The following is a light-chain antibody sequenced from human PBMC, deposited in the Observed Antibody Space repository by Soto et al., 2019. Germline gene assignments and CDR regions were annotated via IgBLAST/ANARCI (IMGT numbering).Light chain of an antibody. CDR2: WAS. CDR3: QQYYSTRT. Sequence: DSVMTQSPDSLAVSLGERATINCKSSQSVLYNSNNKNYLAWYQQKPGQPPKLLIYWASTRESGVPDRFSGSGSGTDFTLTISSLQAEDVAVYYCQQYYSTRTFGQGTKVDIX. CDR1: QSVLYNSNNKNY. V-gene: IGKV4-1*01. J-gene: IGKJ1*01.